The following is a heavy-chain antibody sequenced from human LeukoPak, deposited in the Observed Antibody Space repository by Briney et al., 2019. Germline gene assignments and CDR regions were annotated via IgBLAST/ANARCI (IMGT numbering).Heavy chain of an antibody. CDR2: IYYSGST. D-gene: IGHD3-22*01. J-gene: IGHJ4*02. Sequence: PSETLSLTCTVSGGSISSYYWSWIRQPPGKGLEWIGYIYYSGSTNYNPSLKSRVTISVDTSKNQFSLKLSSVTAADTAVYYCARDLGYYDSSGYSTGYFDYWGQGTLVAVSS. CDR1: GGSISSYY. V-gene: IGHV4-59*01. CDR3: ARDLGYYDSSGYSTGYFDY.